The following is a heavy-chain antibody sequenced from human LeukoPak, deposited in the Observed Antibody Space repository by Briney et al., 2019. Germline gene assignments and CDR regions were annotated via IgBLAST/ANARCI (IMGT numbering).Heavy chain of an antibody. V-gene: IGHV3-7*01. CDR3: AREGDTSNYLDY. J-gene: IGHJ4*02. Sequence: GGSLRLSCAASGFTFSRYWMSWVRQAPGKGLEWVANIKQDGSEQYYVDSVKGRFTISRDNAKNSLYLQMNSLRAEDTAVYYCAREGDTSNYLDYWGLGTLVTVSS. D-gene: IGHD3-22*01. CDR2: IKQDGSEQ. CDR1: GFTFSRYW.